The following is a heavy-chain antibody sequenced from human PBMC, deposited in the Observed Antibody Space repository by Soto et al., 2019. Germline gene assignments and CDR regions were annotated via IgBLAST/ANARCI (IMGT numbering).Heavy chain of an antibody. CDR2: ISGSGGST. D-gene: IGHD3-22*01. V-gene: IGHV3-23*01. CDR3: AKDQIVVVTSGNDY. CDR1: GFTFSSYA. J-gene: IGHJ4*02. Sequence: GGSLRLSCAASGFTFSSYAMSWVRQAPGKGLEWVSAISGSGGSTYYADSVKGRFTISRDNSKNTLYLQMNSLRAEDTAVYYCAKDQIVVVTSGNDYWGQGTLVTVSS.